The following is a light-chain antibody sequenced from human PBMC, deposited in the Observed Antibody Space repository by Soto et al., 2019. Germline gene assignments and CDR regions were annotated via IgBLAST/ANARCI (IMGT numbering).Light chain of an antibody. CDR1: ISDVGGYNF. CDR2: DVS. J-gene: IGLJ1*01. CDR3: SSFTGSNYV. Sequence: QSALTQPASVSGSPGQSITISCTGTISDVGGYNFVSWYQQYPGKAPKLMICDVSTRPSGVSNRFSGSKSGNTASLTISGLQAEDEADYYCSSFTGSNYVFGTGTKVTVL. V-gene: IGLV2-14*03.